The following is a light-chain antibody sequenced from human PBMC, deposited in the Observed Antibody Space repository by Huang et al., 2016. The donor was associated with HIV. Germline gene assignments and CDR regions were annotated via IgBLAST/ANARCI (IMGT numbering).Light chain of an antibody. CDR2: GAS. Sequence: ERVMTQSPATLSVDPGERVTLSCRASHSVSSNLAWYQQKPGQAPRLLIHGASTRATGIPARFSGSGSGTEFTLAISSLQSEDSGVYFFQQYDNWPLTFGQGTRLEIK. V-gene: IGKV3-15*01. CDR3: QQYDNWPLT. CDR1: HSVSSN. J-gene: IGKJ5*01.